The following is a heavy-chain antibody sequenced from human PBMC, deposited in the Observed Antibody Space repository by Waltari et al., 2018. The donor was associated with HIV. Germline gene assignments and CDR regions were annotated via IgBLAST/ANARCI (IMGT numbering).Heavy chain of an antibody. D-gene: IGHD3-22*01. Sequence: EVQLVESGGGLVQPGGSLRLSCAASGFTFSSYEMNWVRQAPGKGLEWVSYISSSGSTIYYADSVKGRFTISRDNAKNSLYLQMNSLRAEDTAVYYCARVSGDSSGDDAFDIWGQGTMVTVSS. CDR3: ARVSGDSSGDDAFDI. V-gene: IGHV3-48*03. CDR1: GFTFSSYE. CDR2: ISSSGSTI. J-gene: IGHJ3*02.